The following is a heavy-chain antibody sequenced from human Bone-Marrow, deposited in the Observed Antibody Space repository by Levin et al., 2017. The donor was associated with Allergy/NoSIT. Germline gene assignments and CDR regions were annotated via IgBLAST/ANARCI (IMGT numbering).Heavy chain of an antibody. CDR3: ARACGGDCSPQPGEAFDL. Sequence: NPSETLSLTCSVSGASISSGYYYWTWIRQSPGKGLEWIGYIYSSGTTFYNPSLESRITISKDTSKNLFSLNLSSVTAAETAVYFCARACGGDCSPQPGEAFDLWGQGTMVIVSS. V-gene: IGHV4-30-4*08. CDR1: GASISSGYYY. J-gene: IGHJ3*01. CDR2: IYSSGTT. D-gene: IGHD2-21*02.